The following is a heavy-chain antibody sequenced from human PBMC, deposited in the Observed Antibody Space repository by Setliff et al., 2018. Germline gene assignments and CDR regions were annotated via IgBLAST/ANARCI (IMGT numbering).Heavy chain of an antibody. J-gene: IGHJ5*02. CDR3: AKDRWGYADP. D-gene: IGHD2-2*01. V-gene: IGHV3-30*02. CDR2: IHYGGGHI. CDR1: GFTFSTSA. Sequence: LSLSCATSGFTFSTSAMHWLRQSPDNRLEWLAYIHYGGGHIQYADSVKGRFTVSRDNAMDTLFLQMNGLTTDDTAKYFCAKDRWGYADPWGQGALVTVSS.